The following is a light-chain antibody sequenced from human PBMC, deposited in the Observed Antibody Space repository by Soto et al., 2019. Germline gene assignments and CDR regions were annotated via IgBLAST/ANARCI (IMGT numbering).Light chain of an antibody. CDR1: QSVSNSY. CDR3: QQYGSSQWT. V-gene: IGKV3-20*01. Sequence: EIVLTQSPGTLSLSPGERATLSCRASQSVSNSYLAWYQQKPGQAPRLLIYSASSRATGIPDRFSGSGSGTYFTLTISRVEPEDFAVYYCQQYGSSQWTFGQGTKVDIK. CDR2: SAS. J-gene: IGKJ1*01.